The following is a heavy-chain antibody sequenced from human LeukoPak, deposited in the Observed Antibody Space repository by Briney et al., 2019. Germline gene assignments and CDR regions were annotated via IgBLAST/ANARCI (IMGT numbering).Heavy chain of an antibody. J-gene: IGHJ4*02. D-gene: IGHD3-3*01. Sequence: GGSLRLSCAVSGFTFNHYGMNWVRQAPGKGLEWVSSISSDGTYIYYADSVKGRFTISRDTAKKSLYLHMNSLRVEDTAVYYCAGAPRGYDFWSGYYPDYWGQGTLVTVSS. CDR1: GFTFNHYG. V-gene: IGHV3-21*01. CDR2: ISSDGTYI. CDR3: AGAPRGYDFWSGYYPDY.